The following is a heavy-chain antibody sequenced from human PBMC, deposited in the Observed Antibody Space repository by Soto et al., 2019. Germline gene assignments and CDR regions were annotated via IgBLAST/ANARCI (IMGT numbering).Heavy chain of an antibody. CDR1: GFTFSSYA. CDR3: ARDILSGGAYPDS. J-gene: IGHJ5*01. Sequence: GGSLRLSCAASGFTFSSYAMHWVRQAPGKGLEWVAVISYDGSNKYYADSVKGRFTISRDNSKNTLYLQMSSLRAEDTAVYYCARDILSGGAYPDSWGQGTKVTVSS. CDR2: ISYDGSNK. D-gene: IGHD3-10*01. V-gene: IGHV3-30-3*01.